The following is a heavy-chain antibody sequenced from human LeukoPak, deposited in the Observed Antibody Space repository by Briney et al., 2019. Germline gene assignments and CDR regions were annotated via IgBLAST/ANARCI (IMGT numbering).Heavy chain of an antibody. CDR1: GFTFDDYT. V-gene: IGHV3-43*01. D-gene: IGHD3-10*01. Sequence: GGSLRLSCAASGFTFDDYTMHWVCQAPGKGLEWVSLISWDGGSTYYADSVKGRFTISRDNSKNSLYLQMNSLRTEDTALYYCAMAPSGTNLNYWGQGTLVTVSS. J-gene: IGHJ4*02. CDR2: ISWDGGST. CDR3: AMAPSGTNLNY.